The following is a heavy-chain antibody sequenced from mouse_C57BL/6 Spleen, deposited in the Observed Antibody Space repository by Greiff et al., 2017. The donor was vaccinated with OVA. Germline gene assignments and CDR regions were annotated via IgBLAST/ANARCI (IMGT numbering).Heavy chain of an antibody. CDR2: IWSGGST. CDR1: GFSLTSYG. D-gene: IGHD2-13*01. CDR3: ARNYDDLAWFAY. Sequence: VQLKESGPGLVQPSQSLSITCTVSGFSLTSYGVHWVRQSPGKGLEWLGVIWSGGSTDYNAAFISRLSISKDNSKSQVFFKMNSLQADDTAIYYCARNYDDLAWFAYWGQGTLVTVSA. J-gene: IGHJ3*01. V-gene: IGHV2-2*01.